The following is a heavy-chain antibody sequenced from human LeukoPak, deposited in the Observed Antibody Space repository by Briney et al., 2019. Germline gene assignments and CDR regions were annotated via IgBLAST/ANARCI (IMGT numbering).Heavy chain of an antibody. CDR3: ARDVGRYGWFDP. D-gene: IGHD4-17*01. J-gene: IGHJ5*02. CDR1: GGSISSGDYY. Sequence: KSSETLSLTCTVSGGSISSGDYYWSWIRQPPGKGLEWIGYIYYSGSTYYNPSLKSRVTISVDTSKNQFSLKLSSVTAADTAVYYCARDVGRYGWFDPWGQGTLVTASS. CDR2: IYYSGST. V-gene: IGHV4-30-4*08.